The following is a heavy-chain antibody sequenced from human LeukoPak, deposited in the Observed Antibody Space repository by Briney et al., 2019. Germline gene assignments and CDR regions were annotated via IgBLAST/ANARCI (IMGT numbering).Heavy chain of an antibody. CDR1: GGSISSGGTY. Sequence: PSETLSLTCTVSGGSISSGGTYWSWIRQHPGKGLEWIGYIYHRGSTYYNPSLESRLTISVDTSKNQFSLNISSVTAADTAVYYCARLYCSGGSCYPGAKGSYWFDPWGLGTLVTVSS. CDR2: IYHRGST. CDR3: ARLYCSGGSCYPGAKGSYWFDP. V-gene: IGHV4-31*03. D-gene: IGHD2-15*01. J-gene: IGHJ5*02.